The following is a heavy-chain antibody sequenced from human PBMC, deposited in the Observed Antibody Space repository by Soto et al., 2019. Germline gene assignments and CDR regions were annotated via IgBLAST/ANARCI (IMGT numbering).Heavy chain of an antibody. CDR3: ARDRIAVAGSKLYYYGMDV. V-gene: IGHV4-59*01. Sequence: QVQLQESGPGLVKPSETLSLTCTVSGGSISSYYWSWIRQPPGKGLEWIGYIYYSGSTNYNPSLKSRVTISVDTSKNQFSLKLSSVTAADTAVYYCARDRIAVAGSKLYYYGMDVWGQGTTVTVSS. J-gene: IGHJ6*02. D-gene: IGHD6-19*01. CDR1: GGSISSYY. CDR2: IYYSGST.